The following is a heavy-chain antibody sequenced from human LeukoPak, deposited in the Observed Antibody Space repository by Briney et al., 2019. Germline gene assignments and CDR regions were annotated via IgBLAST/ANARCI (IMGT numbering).Heavy chain of an antibody. Sequence: PGGSLRLSCAASGFTFSSCWMSWVRQAPGKGLEWVANIKQDGSEKYYVDSVKGRFTISRDNAKNSLYLQMNSLRAEDTAVYYCASPNGGNWFDLWGPGTLVTVSS. CDR1: GFTFSSCW. V-gene: IGHV3-7*01. J-gene: IGHJ5*02. CDR3: ASPNGGNWFDL. D-gene: IGHD2-8*01. CDR2: IKQDGSEK.